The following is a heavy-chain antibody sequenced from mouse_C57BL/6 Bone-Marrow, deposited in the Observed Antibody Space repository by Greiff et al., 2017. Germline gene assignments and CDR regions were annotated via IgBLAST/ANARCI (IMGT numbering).Heavy chain of an antibody. CDR2: IYPGSGST. D-gene: IGHD6-5*01. V-gene: IGHV1-55*01. J-gene: IGHJ4*01. CDR1: GYTFTSYW. CDR3: AREGAYVYAMDY. Sequence: QVHVKQPGAELVKPGASVKMSCKASGYTFTSYWITWVKQRPGQGLEWIGDIYPGSGSTNYNEKFKSKAKLTVDTSSSTAYMQLRSLTSEDSAVYYCAREGAYVYAMDYWGQGTSVTVSS.